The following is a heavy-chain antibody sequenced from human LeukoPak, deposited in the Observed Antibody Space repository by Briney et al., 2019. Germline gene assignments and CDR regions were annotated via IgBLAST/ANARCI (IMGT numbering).Heavy chain of an antibody. CDR3: ARGVNTMVRGVILNWFDP. CDR1: GYTFTSYD. V-gene: IGHV1-8*01. J-gene: IGHJ5*02. CDR2: MNPNSGNT. Sequence: ASGKVSCKASGYTFTSYDINWVRQATGQGLEWMGWMNPNSGNTGYAQKFQGRVTMTRNTSISTAYMELSSLRSEDTAVYYCARGVNTMVRGVILNWFDPWGQGTLVTVSS. D-gene: IGHD3-10*01.